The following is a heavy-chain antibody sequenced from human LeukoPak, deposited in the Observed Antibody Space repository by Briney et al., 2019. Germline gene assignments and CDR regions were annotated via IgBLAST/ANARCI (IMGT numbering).Heavy chain of an antibody. CDR3: ARGSDYGFWSGYLCHY. V-gene: IGHV4-30-2*01. Sequence: SQTLSLTCTVSGGSISSGGYYWSWIRQPPGKGLEWIGYIYHSGSTYYNPSLKSRVTISVDRSKNQFSLKLSSVTAADTAVYCCARGSDYGFWSGYLCHYWGQGTLVTFAS. CDR2: IYHSGST. J-gene: IGHJ4*02. D-gene: IGHD3-3*01. CDR1: GGSISSGGYY.